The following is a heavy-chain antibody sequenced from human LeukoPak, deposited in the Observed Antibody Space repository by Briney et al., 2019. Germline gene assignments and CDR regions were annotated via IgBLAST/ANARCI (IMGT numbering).Heavy chain of an antibody. CDR3: ARDDGWSSSSFDY. J-gene: IGHJ4*02. D-gene: IGHD6-6*01. V-gene: IGHV4-59*11. CDR2: IYYSGST. CDR1: GGSISSHY. Sequence: SETLSLTCTVSGGSISSHYWSWIRQPPGKGLESLGYIYYSGSTNYNPSLKSRVTISVDTSKNQFSLKLSSVTAADTAVYYCARDDGWSSSSFDYWGQGTLVTVSS.